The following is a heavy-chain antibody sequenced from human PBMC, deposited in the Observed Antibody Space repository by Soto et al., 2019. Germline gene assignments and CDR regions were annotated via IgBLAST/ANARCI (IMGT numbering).Heavy chain of an antibody. CDR1: GFTFSDYY. Sequence: GGSLRLSCAASGFTFSDYYMSWIRQAPGKGLEWVSYISSSGSTIYYADSVKGRFTISRDNAKNSLYLQMNSLRAEDTAVYYCARDRGVRYSSSSYYGMDVWGQGTTVTVSS. V-gene: IGHV3-11*01. CDR2: ISSSGSTI. J-gene: IGHJ6*02. D-gene: IGHD6-13*01. CDR3: ARDRGVRYSSSSYYGMDV.